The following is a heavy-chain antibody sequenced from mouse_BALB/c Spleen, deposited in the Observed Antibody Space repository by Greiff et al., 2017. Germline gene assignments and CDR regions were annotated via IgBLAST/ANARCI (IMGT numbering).Heavy chain of an antibody. J-gene: IGHJ2*01. CDR1: GYTFTNYW. CDR3: ARGRYFDY. Sequence: QVQLQQSGAELVRPGTSVKMSCKAAGYTFTNYWIGWVQQRPGHGLEWIGDIYPGGGYTNYNEKFKGKATLTADTSSSTAYMQLSSLTSEDSAIYYCARGRYFDYWGQGTTLTVSS. V-gene: IGHV1-63*02. CDR2: IYPGGGYT.